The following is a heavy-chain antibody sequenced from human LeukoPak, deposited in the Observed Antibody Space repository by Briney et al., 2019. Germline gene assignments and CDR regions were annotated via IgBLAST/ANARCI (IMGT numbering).Heavy chain of an antibody. J-gene: IGHJ4*02. Sequence: GGSLRLSCAASGFTFSSYAMSWVRQAPGKGLEWVSAISGSGGSTYYADSVKGRFTIPRDNSKNTLYLQMNSLRAEDTAVYYCAKGYYYDSSGYYPFGGWGQGTLVTVSS. V-gene: IGHV3-23*01. CDR3: AKGYYYDSSGYYPFGG. CDR2: ISGSGGST. D-gene: IGHD3-22*01. CDR1: GFTFSSYA.